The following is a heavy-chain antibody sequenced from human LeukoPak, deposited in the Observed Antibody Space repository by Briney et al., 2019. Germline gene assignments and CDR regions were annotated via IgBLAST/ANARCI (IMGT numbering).Heavy chain of an antibody. V-gene: IGHV3-7*01. Sequence: GGSLRLSCAASGFTFSRYWMSWVRQAPGKGLEWVANIKQDGSEKYYVDSVNGRFTISRDNAKNSLYLQMNSRRAEDTVVYYCVRGGAVTGRGDYWGPGTLVTVSS. CDR3: VRGGAVTGRGDY. J-gene: IGHJ4*02. CDR2: IKQDGSEK. D-gene: IGHD6-19*01. CDR1: GFTFSRYW.